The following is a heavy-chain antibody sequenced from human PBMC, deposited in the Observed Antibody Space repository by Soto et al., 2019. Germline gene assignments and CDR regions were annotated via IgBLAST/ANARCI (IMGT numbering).Heavy chain of an antibody. V-gene: IGHV3-73*01. CDR3: TRMAPTRRYNWNDDAFGI. CDR2: IRSKANSYAT. J-gene: IGHJ3*02. CDR1: GFTFSGSA. D-gene: IGHD1-1*01. Sequence: GGSLRLSCAASGFTFSGSAMHWVRQASGKGLEWVGRIRSKANSYATAYAASVKGRFTISRDDSKNTAYLQMNSLKTEDTAVYYCTRMAPTRRYNWNDDAFGIWGQGTMVTVSS.